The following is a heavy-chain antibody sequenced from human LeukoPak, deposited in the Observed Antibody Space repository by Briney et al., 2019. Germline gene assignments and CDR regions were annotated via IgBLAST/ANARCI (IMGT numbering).Heavy chain of an antibody. CDR2: ISSSSSYI. J-gene: IGHJ5*02. D-gene: IGHD6-6*01. CDR3: ARAEARSIADNWFDP. V-gene: IGHV3-21*01. Sequence: GGSLRLSCAASGFTFSTFAMIWVRQPPGKGLEWVSSISSSSSYIYYADSVRGRFTISRDNAKNSLYLQMNSLRAEDTAVYYCARAEARSIADNWFDPWGQGTLVTVSS. CDR1: GFTFSTFA.